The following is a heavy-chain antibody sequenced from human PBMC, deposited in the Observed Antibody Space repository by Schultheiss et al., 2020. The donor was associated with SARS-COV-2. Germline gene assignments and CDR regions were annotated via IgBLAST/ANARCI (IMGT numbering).Heavy chain of an antibody. CDR1: GFTFSDYY. J-gene: IGHJ5*02. Sequence: GGSLRLSCAASGFTFSDYYMSWIRQAPGKGLEWVSYISSGGRTIYYADSVKGRFTISRDNAKNTLYLQMNSLRAEDTAVYYCARYSSSWYYWFDPWGQGTLVTVSS. D-gene: IGHD6-13*01. CDR2: ISSGGRTI. CDR3: ARYSSSWYYWFDP. V-gene: IGHV3-11*04.